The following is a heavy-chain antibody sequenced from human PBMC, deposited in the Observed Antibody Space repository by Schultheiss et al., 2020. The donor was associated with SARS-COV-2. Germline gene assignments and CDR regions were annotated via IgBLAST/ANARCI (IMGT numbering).Heavy chain of an antibody. D-gene: IGHD6-13*01. V-gene: IGHV3-52*01. J-gene: IGHJ4*02. CDR2: IKCDGSEK. CDR1: GFTFSSSW. CDR3: AKSGGQLLLHFDY. Sequence: GGSLRLSCAASGFTFSSSWMHWVCQAPEKGLEWVADIKCDGSEKYYVDSVKGRFTISRDNAKNSLYLQMNSLRAEDTAVYYCAKSGGQLLLHFDYWGQGTLVTVSS.